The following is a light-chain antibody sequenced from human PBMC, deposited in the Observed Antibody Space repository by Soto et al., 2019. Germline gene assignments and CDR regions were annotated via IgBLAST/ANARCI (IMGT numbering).Light chain of an antibody. J-gene: IGKJ3*01. CDR1: QDIRNF. CDR3: QKYSSVPV. V-gene: IGKV1-27*01. Sequence: DIQMTQSPTSLSASVGDRVTITCRASQDIRNFVAWYQQKPGKAPKLLIYASSTLESGVPSRFSGSGSGTDIPLTINSLQPEDVETYDCQKYSSVPVFGTGTKVEIK. CDR2: ASS.